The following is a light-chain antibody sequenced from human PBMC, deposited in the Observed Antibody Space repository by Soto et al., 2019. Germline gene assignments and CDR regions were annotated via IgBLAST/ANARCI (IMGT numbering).Light chain of an antibody. V-gene: IGLV2-23*01. CDR1: SSDVGSYNL. Sequence: QSALAQPASVSGSPGQSITISCTGTSSDVGSYNLVSWYQHHPGKAPKLMIYEGSKRPSGVSNRFSGSKSGNTASLTISGLQAEDEADYYCCSYAGSITYALGTATKVTV. J-gene: IGLJ1*01. CDR3: CSYAGSITYA. CDR2: EGS.